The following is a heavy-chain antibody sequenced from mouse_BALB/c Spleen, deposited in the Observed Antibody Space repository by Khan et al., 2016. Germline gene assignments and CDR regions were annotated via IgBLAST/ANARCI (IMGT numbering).Heavy chain of an antibody. CDR1: GYTFSSYW. D-gene: IGHD2-14*01. CDR2: ILPGSGST. J-gene: IGHJ3*01. V-gene: IGHV1-9*01. CDR3: ARGNYRAWFAY. Sequence: QVQLKESGAELMKPGASVKISCKATGYTFSSYWIEWVKQRPGHGLEWIGEILPGSGSTNYNEKFKGKATFTADTSSNTAYMQLSSLTSEDSAVYYCARGNYRAWFAYWGQGTLVTVSA.